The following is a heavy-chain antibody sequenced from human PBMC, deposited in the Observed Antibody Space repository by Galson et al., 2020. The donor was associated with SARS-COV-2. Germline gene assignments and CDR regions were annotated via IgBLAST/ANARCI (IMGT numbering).Heavy chain of an antibody. V-gene: IGHV3-30*04. D-gene: IGHD5-12*01. CDR3: ARVIVATMTTTYYYYGMDV. CDR1: GFTFSSYA. CDR2: ISYDGSNK. J-gene: IGHJ6*02. Sequence: GGSLRLSCAASGFTFSSYAMHWVRQAPGRGLEWVAVISYDGSNKYYADSVKGRFTISRDNSKNTLYLQMNSLRAEDTAVYYCARVIVATMTTTYYYYGMDVWGQGTTVTVSS.